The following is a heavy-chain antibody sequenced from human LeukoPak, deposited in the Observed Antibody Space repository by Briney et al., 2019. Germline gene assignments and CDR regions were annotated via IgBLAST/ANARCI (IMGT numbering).Heavy chain of an antibody. CDR3: ARRVATTTEAYFDY. D-gene: IGHD5-12*01. V-gene: IGHV4-4*09. CDR2: TYASGIT. J-gene: IGHJ4*02. Sequence: SETLSLTCTVSGGSISSYYWSWIRQPPGKGLEWIGFTYASGITNYNPSLKSRVTISVDRSKNQFSLILTSVTAADTALYYCARRVATTTEAYFDYWGQGTLVTVSP. CDR1: GGSISSYY.